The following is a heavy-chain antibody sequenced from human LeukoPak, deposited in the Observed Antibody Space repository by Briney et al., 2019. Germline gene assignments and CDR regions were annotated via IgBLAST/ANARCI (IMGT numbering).Heavy chain of an antibody. CDR2: IIPILGIA. CDR3: ARDRAVSSGGWFTTEYFQH. J-gene: IGHJ1*01. CDR1: GGTFSSYT. V-gene: IGHV1-69*04. Sequence: GASVKVTCTASGGTFSSYTISWVRQAPGQGLEWMGRIIPILGIANYAQKFQGRVTITADKSTSTAYMELSSLRSEDTAVYYCARDRAVSSGGWFTTEYFQHWGQGTLVTVSS. D-gene: IGHD6-19*01.